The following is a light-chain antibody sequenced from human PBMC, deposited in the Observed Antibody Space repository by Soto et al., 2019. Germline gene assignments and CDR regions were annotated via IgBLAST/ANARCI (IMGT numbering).Light chain of an antibody. CDR1: SSDVGTYNY. CDR3: SSYAGSYTWV. CDR2: EVS. Sequence: QSALTQPPSASGSPGQSVTISCTGTSSDVGTYNYVSWYQQHAGKAPKLMIYEVSKRPSGVPDRFSGSKSGNTASLTVSGLQAEDEADYYCSSYAGSYTWVFGGGTKLTVL. V-gene: IGLV2-8*01. J-gene: IGLJ3*02.